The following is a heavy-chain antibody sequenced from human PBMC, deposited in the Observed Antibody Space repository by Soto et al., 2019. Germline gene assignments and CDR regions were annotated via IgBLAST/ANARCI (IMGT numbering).Heavy chain of an antibody. CDR2: ISGNSGNI. V-gene: IGHV3-9*01. CDR3: AKDMKSSQGGSYAADL. Sequence: EVQLVESGGGLVQPGRSLRLACAASGFFVEDYAMHWVRQAPGKGLDWVSGISGNSGNIGYADSAKGRFTISRDNAKKSLYVQMNSLRTEDTAFYFCAKDMKSSQGGSYAADLWGQGTLVTVSS. J-gene: IGHJ4*02. CDR1: GFFVEDYA. D-gene: IGHD3-10*01.